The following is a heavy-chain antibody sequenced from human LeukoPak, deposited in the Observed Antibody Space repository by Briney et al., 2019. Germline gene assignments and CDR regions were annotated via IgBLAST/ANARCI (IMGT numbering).Heavy chain of an antibody. CDR1: GYTFTSYV. CDR3: ARNFRFLDPPSDALDL. V-gene: IGHV1-18*01. Sequence: GASVKVSCKASGYTFTSYVISWVRQAPGQGLEWMGGISAYNGNTNYAQKLQGRVTITTDTSTSTPYMELRSLRADDTAVYYCARNFRFLDPPSDALDLWGQGPMVTVSS. J-gene: IGHJ3*01. CDR2: ISAYNGNT. D-gene: IGHD3-3*01.